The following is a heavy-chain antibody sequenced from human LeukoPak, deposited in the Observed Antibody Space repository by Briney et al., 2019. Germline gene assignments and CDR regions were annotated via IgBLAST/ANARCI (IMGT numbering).Heavy chain of an antibody. CDR2: IHYSGST. CDR3: ARVYTLTYYYGSGSQYYFDY. Sequence: PSETLSLTCTVSGGSISSSKYYWGWIRQPPGKGLEWIGSIHYSGSTNYNPSLKSRVTISVDTSKNQFSLKLSSVTAADTAVYYCARVYTLTYYYGSGSQYYFDYWGQGTLVTVSS. CDR1: GGSISSSKYY. J-gene: IGHJ4*02. V-gene: IGHV4-39*07. D-gene: IGHD3-10*01.